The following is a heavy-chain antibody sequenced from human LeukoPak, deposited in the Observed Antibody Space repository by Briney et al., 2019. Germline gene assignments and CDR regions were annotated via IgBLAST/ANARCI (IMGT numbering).Heavy chain of an antibody. CDR3: AAAPYSSSFDY. D-gene: IGHD6-6*01. J-gene: IGHJ4*02. CDR2: IYSGGST. Sequence: SCKVSGYTLTELSMHWVRQAPGKGLEWVSVIYSGGSTYYADSVRGRFTISRDNSKNTLYLQMNSLRAEDTAVYYCAAAPYSSSFDYWGQGTLVTVSS. V-gene: IGHV3-53*01. CDR1: GYTLTELS.